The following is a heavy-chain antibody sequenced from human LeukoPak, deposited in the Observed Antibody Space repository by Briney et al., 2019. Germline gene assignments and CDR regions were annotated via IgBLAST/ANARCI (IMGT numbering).Heavy chain of an antibody. Sequence: PSETLSLTCTVSGGSIRSSSYYWGWIRQPPGKGLEWIGSIYYSGNTYYNPSLKSRVTMSIDTSKNHFSLKLTSVTAADTATYYCARETSLAGFASGLGFNYWGQGILVTVSS. CDR3: ARETSLAGFASGLGFNY. CDR1: GGSIRSSSYY. D-gene: IGHD6-19*01. J-gene: IGHJ4*02. CDR2: IYYSGNT. V-gene: IGHV4-39*07.